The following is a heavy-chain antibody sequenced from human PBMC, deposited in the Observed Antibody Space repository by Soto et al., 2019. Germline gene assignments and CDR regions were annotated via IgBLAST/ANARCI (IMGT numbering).Heavy chain of an antibody. CDR3: AKRLTTVTTVFDC. CDR1: WVTSSTYA. V-gene: IGHV3-23*01. CDR2: MSGSGGDT. D-gene: IGHD4-17*01. Sequence: GSLRLSCAAAWVTSSTYAMSWGRQPPGKRLEWGSGMSGSGGDTYCADAVKGGFTISRDNSKNMLYLQMNSLRAEDTAVYYCAKRLTTVTTVFDCWGQGTLVIVSS. J-gene: IGHJ4*02.